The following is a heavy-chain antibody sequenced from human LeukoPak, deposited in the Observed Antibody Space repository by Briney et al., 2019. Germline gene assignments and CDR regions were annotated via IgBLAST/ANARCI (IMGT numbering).Heavy chain of an antibody. CDR2: INIYDGDT. V-gene: IGHV3-74*01. J-gene: IGHJ5*02. D-gene: IGHD4-11*01. CDR3: ARARDGSKNALDT. CDR1: GFRFTNHW. Sequence: GGSLRLSCVVSGFRFTNHWMHWVRQAPGKGLVWVSRINIYDGDTYYAGSVRGRFTISRDTAENTMYLQMNRLRAEDTAIYYCARARDGSKNALDTWGQGTLVTVFS.